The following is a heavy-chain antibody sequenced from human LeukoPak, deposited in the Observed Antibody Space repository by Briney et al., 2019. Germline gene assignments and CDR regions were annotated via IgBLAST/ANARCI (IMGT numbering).Heavy chain of an antibody. CDR1: GGSISSGGYS. Sequence: SETLSLTCAVSGGSISSGGYSWSWIRQPPGKGLEWIGYIYHSGSTYYNPSLKSRVTISVDRSKDQFSLKLSSVTAADTAVYYCARDRAYCGGDCSDGMDVWGQGTTVTVSS. V-gene: IGHV4-30-2*01. J-gene: IGHJ6*02. CDR3: ARDRAYCGGDCSDGMDV. D-gene: IGHD2-21*02. CDR2: IYHSGST.